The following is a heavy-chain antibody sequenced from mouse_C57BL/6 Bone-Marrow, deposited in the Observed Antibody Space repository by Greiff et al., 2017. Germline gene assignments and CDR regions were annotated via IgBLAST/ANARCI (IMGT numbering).Heavy chain of an antibody. V-gene: IGHV3-1*01. CDR3: ARDDCYFYFDY. Sequence: EVQLQQSGPGMVKPSQSLSLTCTVTGYSITSGYDWHWIRHFPGNKLEWMGYISYSGSTNYNPSLKSRISITHDTSKNHFFLKLNSVTTEDTATYNCARDDCYFYFDYWGQGTTLTVSS. D-gene: IGHD2-3*01. J-gene: IGHJ2*01. CDR1: GYSITSGYD. CDR2: ISYSGST.